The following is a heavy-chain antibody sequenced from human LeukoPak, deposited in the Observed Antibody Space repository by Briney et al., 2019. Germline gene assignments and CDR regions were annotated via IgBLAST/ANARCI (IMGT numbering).Heavy chain of an antibody. V-gene: IGHV4-4*02. CDR2: IYHSGST. Sequence: SETLSLTCAVSGGSISSSNWWSWVRQPPGKGLEWIGEIYHSGSTNYNPSLKSRVTISVDTSKNQFSLKLSSVTAADTAVYYCARELTEYYYGSGSYYRDYYYHYYMDVWGKGTTVTVSS. D-gene: IGHD3-10*01. CDR3: ARELTEYYYGSGSYYRDYYYHYYMDV. J-gene: IGHJ6*03. CDR1: GGSISSSNW.